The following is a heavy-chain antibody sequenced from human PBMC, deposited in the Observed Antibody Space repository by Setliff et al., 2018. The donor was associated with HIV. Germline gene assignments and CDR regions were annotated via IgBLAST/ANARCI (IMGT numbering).Heavy chain of an antibody. Sequence: PGGSLRLSCVASGFTFSNYWMSWVRQAPGKGLEWVANIKKDGSQTYYVDSVKGRFTISRDTAKNSLFLQMNSLTADDAAVYYCARVRTSTGAQYWGQGTLVTVSS. D-gene: IGHD1-1*01. CDR1: GFTFSNYW. CDR2: IKKDGSQT. V-gene: IGHV3-7*03. CDR3: ARVRTSTGAQY. J-gene: IGHJ4*02.